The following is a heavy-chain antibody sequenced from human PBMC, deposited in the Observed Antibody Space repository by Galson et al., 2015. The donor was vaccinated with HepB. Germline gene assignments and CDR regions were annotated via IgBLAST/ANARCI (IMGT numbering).Heavy chain of an antibody. CDR1: GYSFTSYW. Sequence: QSGAEVKKPGESLRISCKGSGYSFTSYWISWVRQMPGKGLEWMGRIDPSDSYTNYSPSFQGHVTISADRSISTAYLQWSSLKASDTAMYYCASRANPRGGWLLYIDAFDIWGQGTMVTVSS. J-gene: IGHJ3*02. CDR3: ASRANPRGGWLLYIDAFDI. CDR2: IDPSDSYT. D-gene: IGHD3-3*01. V-gene: IGHV5-10-1*01.